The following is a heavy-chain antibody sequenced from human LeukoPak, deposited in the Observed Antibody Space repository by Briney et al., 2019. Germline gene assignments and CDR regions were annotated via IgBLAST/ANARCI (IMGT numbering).Heavy chain of an antibody. V-gene: IGHV3-74*01. J-gene: IGHJ5*02. CDR1: GFTFSKYW. Sequence: SGGSLRLSCAASGFTFSKYWMHWVRQVPGTGLVCVSRINIDGTRTDYADSVRGRFTISRDSAKNVLYLQMNSLRAEDTAVYYCAREGGNGWYSGWFDPWGQGILVTVSS. D-gene: IGHD6-19*01. CDR3: AREGGNGWYSGWFDP. CDR2: INIDGTRT.